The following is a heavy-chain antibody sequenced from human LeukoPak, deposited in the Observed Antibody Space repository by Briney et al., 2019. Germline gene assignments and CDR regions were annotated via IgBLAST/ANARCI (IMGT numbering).Heavy chain of an antibody. Sequence: SETLSLTCAVYGGSFSGYYWSWIRKPPGKGLEWIGEINHSGSTNYNPSLKSRVTISVDTSKNQFSLRLSSVTAADTAVYYCARGKIRYYYMDVWGKGTTVTVSS. CDR3: ARGKIRYYYMDV. D-gene: IGHD3-3*01. J-gene: IGHJ6*03. CDR2: INHSGST. CDR1: GGSFSGYY. V-gene: IGHV4-34*01.